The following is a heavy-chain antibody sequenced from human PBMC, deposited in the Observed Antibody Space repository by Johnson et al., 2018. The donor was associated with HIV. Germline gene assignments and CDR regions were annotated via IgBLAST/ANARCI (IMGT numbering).Heavy chain of an antibody. J-gene: IGHJ3*02. D-gene: IGHD3-22*01. CDR1: GFTFSDYY. Sequence: QVQLVESGGGLVKPGGSLRLSCSASGFTFSDYYMSWIRQAPGKGLEWVSYIGSSGTTIYYADSVKGRFTISRDNAKNSLYLQMSSLRAEDTAVYYCASGKYVSSGYYWHDAFDIWGQGTMVTVSS. V-gene: IGHV3-11*04. CDR2: IGSSGTTI. CDR3: ASGKYVSSGYYWHDAFDI.